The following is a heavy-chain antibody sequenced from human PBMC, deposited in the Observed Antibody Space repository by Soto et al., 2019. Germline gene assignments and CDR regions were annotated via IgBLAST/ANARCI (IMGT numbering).Heavy chain of an antibody. CDR1: GFTFSDYA. Sequence: VQLVESGGGVVQPGRSLRLSCAASGFTFSDYAMHWVRQAQGKGLEWVAVVSHDGRNTHYADSVKGRFTISRDSSKHTFSLEMTSLRAEDTAVYYCAKGGRQWLVTSDFTYGGQGALVTVSS. J-gene: IGHJ4*02. D-gene: IGHD6-19*01. V-gene: IGHV3-30*18. CDR3: AKGGRQWLVTSDFTY. CDR2: VSHDGRNT.